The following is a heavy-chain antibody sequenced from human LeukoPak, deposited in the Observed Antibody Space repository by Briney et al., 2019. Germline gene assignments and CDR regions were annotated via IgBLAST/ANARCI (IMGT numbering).Heavy chain of an antibody. D-gene: IGHD2-2*01. Sequence: GGSLRLSCAGSGFTFSDYYMSWIRQAPGKGLEWVSYISSSDSTIKYTDSVKGRFTISRDNAKNSLFLQMHSLRADDTAVYYCARADCSSTSCYVLDYWGQGTLVTVSS. CDR2: ISSSDSTI. CDR3: ARADCSSTSCYVLDY. J-gene: IGHJ4*02. CDR1: GFTFSDYY. V-gene: IGHV3-11*04.